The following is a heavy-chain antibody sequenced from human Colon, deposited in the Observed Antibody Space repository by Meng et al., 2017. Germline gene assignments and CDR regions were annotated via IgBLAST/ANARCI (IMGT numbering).Heavy chain of an antibody. Sequence: QVQLQESGPGLVGPSAPLSLTCTVSGGSVSSGSYYWSWIRQPPGKGLEWIGYIYYTGSTNYNPSLKSRVTISVDTSKNQFSLKLSSVTAADTAVYYCARGPLDYWGQGTLVTVSS. CDR2: IYYTGST. J-gene: IGHJ4*02. CDR3: ARGPLDY. CDR1: GGSVSSGSYY. V-gene: IGHV4-61*01.